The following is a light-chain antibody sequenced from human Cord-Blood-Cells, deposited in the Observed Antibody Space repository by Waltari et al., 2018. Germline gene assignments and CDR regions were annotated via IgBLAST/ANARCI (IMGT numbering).Light chain of an antibody. CDR2: AAS. CDR1: QGLSYY. J-gene: IGKJ1*01. CDR3: QPYTSYPRT. V-gene: IGKV1-16*02. Sequence: DIQMTQSPSSLSAAVGDRVTITCRARQGLSYYLAWFQQKPGKAAKSLIYAASSLQSGVPSKFSVSGSGTDFPLTISSLQPGDFATYSCQPYTSYPRTFGQGTKVEIK.